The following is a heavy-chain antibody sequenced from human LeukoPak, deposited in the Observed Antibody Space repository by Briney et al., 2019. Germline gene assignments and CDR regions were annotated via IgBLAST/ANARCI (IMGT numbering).Heavy chain of an antibody. Sequence: SETLSLTCTVSGGSISSYYWSWIRQPAGKGLEWIGRISTSGSTNHNPSLKSRVTMSVDTSENQFSLNLTSVTAADTAVYYCARDLTRWFDPWGQGTLVTVSS. V-gene: IGHV4-4*07. D-gene: IGHD3-9*01. CDR3: ARDLTRWFDP. CDR2: ISTSGST. CDR1: GGSISSYY. J-gene: IGHJ5*02.